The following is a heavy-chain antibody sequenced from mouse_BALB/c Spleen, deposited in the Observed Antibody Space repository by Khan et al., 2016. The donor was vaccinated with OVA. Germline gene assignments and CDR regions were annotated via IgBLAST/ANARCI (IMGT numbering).Heavy chain of an antibody. CDR3: AKSCYAHYDAMDY. V-gene: IGHV2-6-5*01. CDR2: IWGGGST. CDR1: GFSLTDYG. J-gene: IGHJ4*01. Sequence: QVQLKQSGPGLVAPSQSLSITCTVSGFSLTDYGVSWIRQPPGKGLEWLGVIWGGGSTYYNSALKSRLSISKDNSKRQVFLKMNSLQTDDTAMYYCAKSCYAHYDAMDYWGQGTSVTVSS. D-gene: IGHD2-10*01.